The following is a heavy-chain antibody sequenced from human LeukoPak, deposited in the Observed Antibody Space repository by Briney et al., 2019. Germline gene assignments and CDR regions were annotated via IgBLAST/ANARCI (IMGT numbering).Heavy chain of an antibody. J-gene: IGHJ4*02. Sequence: SETLSLTCAVSGYSISSRYYWGWIRQPPGKGLEWIGSIYHSGSTYYNPSLKSRVTISVDTSKNQFSLKLSSVTAADTAVHYCAGADTIFGAGPGWWGQGTLVTVSS. V-gene: IGHV4-38-2*01. D-gene: IGHD3-3*01. CDR3: AGADTIFGAGPGW. CDR2: IYHSGST. CDR1: GYSISSRYY.